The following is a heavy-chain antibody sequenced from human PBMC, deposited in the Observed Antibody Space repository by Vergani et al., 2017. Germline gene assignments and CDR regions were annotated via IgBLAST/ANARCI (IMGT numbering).Heavy chain of an antibody. CDR3: ARIDYGDYVGAFDI. CDR2: IWYDGSNK. V-gene: IGHV3-33*01. Sequence: QVQLVESGGGVVQPGRSLRLSCAASGFTFSSYGMHWVRQAPGKGLEWVAVIWYDGSNKYYADSVKGRFTISRDNSKNTLYLQMNSLRAEDTAVYYCARIDYGDYVGAFDIWGQGRMVTVSS. CDR1: GFTFSSYG. J-gene: IGHJ3*02. D-gene: IGHD4-17*01.